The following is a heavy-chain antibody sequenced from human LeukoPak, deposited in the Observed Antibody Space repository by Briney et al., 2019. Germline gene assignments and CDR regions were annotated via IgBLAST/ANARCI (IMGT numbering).Heavy chain of an antibody. V-gene: IGHV3-11*04. D-gene: IGHD3-22*01. CDR3: ARHYDSTAYSLDY. Sequence: PGGSLRLSCAASGFSFSDFYMTWIRQAPGKGLEWFAYISSTGSTIYYADSVKGRFTISRDNAKESLFLQMNSLRAEDTAVYYCARHYDSTAYSLDYWGQGTLVTVSS. J-gene: IGHJ4*02. CDR1: GFSFSDFY. CDR2: ISSTGSTI.